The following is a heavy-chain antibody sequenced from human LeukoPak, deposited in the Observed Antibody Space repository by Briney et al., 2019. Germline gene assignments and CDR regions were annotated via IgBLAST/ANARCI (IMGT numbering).Heavy chain of an antibody. V-gene: IGHV3-53*01. Sequence: PGGSLRLSCAASGFTVIINYMSWGRQGPGKGVWWVSAIYSGGRTYYADYVKGRFSISRDNSKNTLYLQMNSLRAEDTAVYYCARDGTDYDSSGYYFYYWGQGTLVTVSS. CDR1: GFTVIINY. D-gene: IGHD3-22*01. J-gene: IGHJ4*02. CDR3: ARDGTDYDSSGYYFYY. CDR2: IYSGGRT.